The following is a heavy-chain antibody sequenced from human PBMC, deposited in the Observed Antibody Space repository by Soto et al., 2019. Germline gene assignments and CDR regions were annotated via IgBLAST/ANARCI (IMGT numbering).Heavy chain of an antibody. CDR2: IYISGTT. CDR1: GGSTSSDY. D-gene: IGHD3-10*01. J-gene: IGHJ5*02. V-gene: IGHV4-4*07. Sequence: SVTMSLTCSVTGGSTSSDYWSWIRRPAGKGLEWIGRIYISGTTNYNPSLWGRVSISIDTSKNQFSLELSSLTTAYTAVYYCAKEVSHSNFGETSTFSAPWGKGTVVPVSP. CDR3: AKEVSHSNFGETSTFSAP.